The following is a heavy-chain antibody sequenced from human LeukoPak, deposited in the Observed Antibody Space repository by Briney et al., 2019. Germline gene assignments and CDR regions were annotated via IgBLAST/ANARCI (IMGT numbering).Heavy chain of an antibody. CDR1: GFTFSSYW. J-gene: IGHJ4*02. V-gene: IGHV3-74*01. Sequence: GGSLRLSCVASGFTFSSYWMHWVRQGPGKGLVWVSRIKNDGSSTSYADSVKGRFTISRDNAKNTLYLQMNSLRAEDTAVYYCARGDDSGYYDYFDYWGQGALVTVSS. CDR2: IKNDGSST. D-gene: IGHD3-22*01. CDR3: ARGDDSGYYDYFDY.